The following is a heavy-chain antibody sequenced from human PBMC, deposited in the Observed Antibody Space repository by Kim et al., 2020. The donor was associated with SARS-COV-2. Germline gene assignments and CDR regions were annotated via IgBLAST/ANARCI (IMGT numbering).Heavy chain of an antibody. V-gene: IGHV4-4*07. CDR3: ARGSADS. Sequence: TSGSTNYTHSLKSRVTMSIDTSNKQFSLKLNSVTAADTAVYYCARGSADSWGQGTLVTVSS. D-gene: IGHD2-15*01. CDR2: TSGST. J-gene: IGHJ4*02.